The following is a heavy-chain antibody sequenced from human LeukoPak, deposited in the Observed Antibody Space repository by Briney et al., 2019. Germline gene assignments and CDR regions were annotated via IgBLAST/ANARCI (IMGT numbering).Heavy chain of an antibody. V-gene: IGHV4-59*01. CDR2: IYYSGST. CDR1: GGSISSYY. Sequence: TSETLSLTCTVSGGSISSYYWSWIRQPPGKGLEWIGYIYYSGSTNYNPSLKSRVTISVDTSKNQFSLKLSSVTAADTAVYYCARDPAGCTNGVCYSSHMDVWGKGTAVTVSS. CDR3: ARDPAGCTNGVCYSSHMDV. J-gene: IGHJ6*03. D-gene: IGHD2-8*01.